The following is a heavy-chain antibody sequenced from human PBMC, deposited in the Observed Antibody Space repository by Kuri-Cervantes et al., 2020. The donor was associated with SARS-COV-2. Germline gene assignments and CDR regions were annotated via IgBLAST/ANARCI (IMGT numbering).Heavy chain of an antibody. CDR2: INHSGST. D-gene: IGHD3-10*01. J-gene: IGHJ4*02. CDR3: ARGQRITMVRGVMGFDY. Sequence: GSLRLSCAVYGGSFSGYYWSWIRQPPGKGLEWIGEINHSGSTNYNPSLKSRVTISVDTSKNQFSLKLSSVTAADTAVYYCARGQRITMVRGVMGFDYWGQGTLVTSPQ. V-gene: IGHV4-34*01. CDR1: GGSFSGYY.